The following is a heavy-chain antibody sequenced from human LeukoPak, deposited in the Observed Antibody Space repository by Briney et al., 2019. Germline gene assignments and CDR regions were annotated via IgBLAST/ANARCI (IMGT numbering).Heavy chain of an antibody. Sequence: SETLSLTCTVSGGSISSSSYYWGWIRQPPGKGLEWIGSMSYSGSTYYNPSLKSRVTISVDTSKNQFSLKLSSVTAADTAVYYCASSTTATTSYYYYYMDVWGKGTTVTVSS. V-gene: IGHV4-39*07. CDR2: MSYSGST. CDR1: GGSISSSSYY. J-gene: IGHJ6*03. CDR3: ASSTTATTSYYYYYMDV. D-gene: IGHD4-11*01.